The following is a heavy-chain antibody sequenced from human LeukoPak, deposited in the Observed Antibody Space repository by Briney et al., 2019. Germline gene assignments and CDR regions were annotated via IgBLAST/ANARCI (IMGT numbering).Heavy chain of an antibody. CDR1: GGSISSGDYY. V-gene: IGHV4-61*08. J-gene: IGHJ6*03. D-gene: IGHD2-2*01. CDR2: IYYSGST. Sequence: SETLSLTCTVSGGSISSGDYYWSWIRQPPGKGLEWIGYIYYSGSTNYNPSLKSRVTISVDTSKNQFSLKLSSVTAADTAVYYCARAPGVPAAIEGRYYYYYMDVWGKGTTVTVSS. CDR3: ARAPGVPAAIEGRYYYYYMDV.